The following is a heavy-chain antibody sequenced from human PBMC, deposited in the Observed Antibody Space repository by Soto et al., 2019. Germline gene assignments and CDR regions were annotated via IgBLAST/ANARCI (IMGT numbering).Heavy chain of an antibody. CDR3: TTGIRRGYDILTGYSIPLDY. J-gene: IGHJ4*02. CDR2: IKSKTDGGTT. D-gene: IGHD3-9*01. CDR1: GFTFSNAW. Sequence: GGSLRLSCAASGFTFSNAWMNWVRQAPGKGLEWVGRIKSKTDGGTTDYAAPVKGRFTISRDDSKNTLYLQMNSLKTEDTAVYYCTTGIRRGYDILTGYSIPLDYWGQGTLVTVSS. V-gene: IGHV3-15*07.